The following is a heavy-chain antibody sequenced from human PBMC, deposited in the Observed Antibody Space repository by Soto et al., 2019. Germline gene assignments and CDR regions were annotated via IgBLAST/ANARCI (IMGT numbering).Heavy chain of an antibody. D-gene: IGHD3-22*01. J-gene: IGHJ5*02. CDR2: IYYAGST. V-gene: IGHV4-59*08. Sequence: SETLSLTCTVSGGSMSPNYWSWFRQPPGRGLEWVGYIYYAGSTSYNPSLKSRVTISLETSKSQFSLRLSSVTAADTAVYFCARLGFYYQSLDQWGPGTLVTVSS. CDR3: ARLGFYYQSLDQ. CDR1: GGSMSPNY.